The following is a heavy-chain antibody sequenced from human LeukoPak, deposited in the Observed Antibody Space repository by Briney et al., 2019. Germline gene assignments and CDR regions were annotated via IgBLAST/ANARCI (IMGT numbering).Heavy chain of an antibody. CDR2: ISSSSSTI. V-gene: IGHV3-48*01. D-gene: IGHD3-9*01. CDR1: GFTFSSYS. J-gene: IGHJ3*02. Sequence: PGGSLRLSCAASGFTFSSYSMNWVRQAPGKGLEWVSYISSSSSTIYYADSVKGRFTISRDNAKNSLYLQMNSLRAEDTAVYYCAIANGYDILTGYYLGDAFDIWGQGTMVTVSS. CDR3: AIANGYDILTGYYLGDAFDI.